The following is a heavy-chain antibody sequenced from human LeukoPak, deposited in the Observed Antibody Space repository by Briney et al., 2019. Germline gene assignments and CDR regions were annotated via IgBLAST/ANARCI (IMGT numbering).Heavy chain of an antibody. CDR1: GGTFSSYA. J-gene: IGHJ4*02. CDR3: ARVTGDGYTFDH. Sequence: SVKVSCKASGGTFSSYAISWVRQAPGQGLEWMGRIIPILGIANYAQKFQGRVTITADKSTSTAYMELSSLRSEDTAVYYCARVTGDGYTFDHWGQGTLVTVSS. V-gene: IGHV1-69*04. D-gene: IGHD5-24*01. CDR2: IIPILGIA.